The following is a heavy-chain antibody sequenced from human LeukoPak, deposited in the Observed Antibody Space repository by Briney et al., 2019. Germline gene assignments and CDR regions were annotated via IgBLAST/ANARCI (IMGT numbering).Heavy chain of an antibody. Sequence: PSETLSLTCAVYGGSFSGYYWSWIRQPPGKGLEWIGEINHSGSTNYNPSLKSRVTISVDTSKNQFSLKLSSVTAADTAVYYCARALGDYGDYQDDYWGQGTLVTVSS. J-gene: IGHJ4*02. V-gene: IGHV4-34*01. CDR3: ARALGDYGDYQDDY. D-gene: IGHD4-17*01. CDR1: GGSFSGYY. CDR2: INHSGST.